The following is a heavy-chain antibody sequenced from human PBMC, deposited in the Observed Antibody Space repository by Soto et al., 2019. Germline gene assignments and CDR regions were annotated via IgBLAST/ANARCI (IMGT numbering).Heavy chain of an antibody. Sequence: QVQLQESGPGLVKPSGTLSLTCAVSGGSISSSNWWSWVRQPPGKGLEWIGEIYHSGSTNYNPSLQTRVTTSVDKSRNQLSLKLSSVTAADTAVYDCGSRWGEGRVDYWGQGTLVTVSS. V-gene: IGHV4-4*02. D-gene: IGHD3-10*01. CDR2: IYHSGST. CDR1: GGSISSSNW. CDR3: GSRWGEGRVDY. J-gene: IGHJ4*02.